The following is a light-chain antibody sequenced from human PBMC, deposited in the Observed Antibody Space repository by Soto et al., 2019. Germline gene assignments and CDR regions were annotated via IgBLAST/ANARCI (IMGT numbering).Light chain of an antibody. Sequence: EIVLTQSPATLSLSPGERATLSCRASQSVSSYLAWYQQKPGQAPRLLIYDASNRATGIPARLSGSGSGTDFTPTISSREPEDFAVYYCQQRSNWPLLTFGGGTKVEIK. CDR3: QQRSNWPLLT. CDR1: QSVSSY. V-gene: IGKV3-11*01. J-gene: IGKJ4*01. CDR2: DAS.